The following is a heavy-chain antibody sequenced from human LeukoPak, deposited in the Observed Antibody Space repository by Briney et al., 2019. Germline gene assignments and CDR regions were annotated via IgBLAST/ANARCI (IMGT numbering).Heavy chain of an antibody. CDR2: ISSSGSTI. V-gene: IGHV3-11*04. CDR1: GFTFSDYY. D-gene: IGHD6-19*01. J-gene: IGHJ4*02. CDR3: AKDRAVAATYYFDY. Sequence: GGSLRLPCAASGFTFSDYYMSWIRQAPGKGLEWVSYISSSGSTIYYADSVKGRFTISRDNAKNSLYLQMNSLRAEDTAVYYCAKDRAVAATYYFDYWGQGTLVTVSS.